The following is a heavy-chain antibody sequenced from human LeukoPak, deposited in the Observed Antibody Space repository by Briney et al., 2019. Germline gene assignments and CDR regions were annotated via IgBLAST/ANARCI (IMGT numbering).Heavy chain of an antibody. Sequence: ASVKVSCKASGYTVTSYYMHWVRQAPGQGLEWMGILNPSGGSSSYAQKFQGRATLTRATSTSTVYMELSSLRSEDTAVYYCARGREDGYNYYWFDPWGQGTLVTVSS. CDR1: GYTVTSYY. J-gene: IGHJ5*02. V-gene: IGHV1-46*01. CDR2: LNPSGGSS. D-gene: IGHD5-24*01. CDR3: ARGREDGYNYYWFDP.